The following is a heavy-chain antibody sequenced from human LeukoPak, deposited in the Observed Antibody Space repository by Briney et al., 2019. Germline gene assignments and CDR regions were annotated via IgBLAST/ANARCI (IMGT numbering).Heavy chain of an antibody. CDR2: IYNSGIT. D-gene: IGHD1-26*01. CDR1: GGSINSGGYY. CDR3: ARGPVFGSS. J-gene: IGHJ5*02. Sequence: SETLSLTCTVSGGSINSGGYYWNWIRQHPGKGLEWIGYIYNSGITHTKPSLRSRVTISTDTSKNQLSLKLSSVTAADTAVYYCARGPVFGSSWGQGTLVTVSS. V-gene: IGHV4-31*03.